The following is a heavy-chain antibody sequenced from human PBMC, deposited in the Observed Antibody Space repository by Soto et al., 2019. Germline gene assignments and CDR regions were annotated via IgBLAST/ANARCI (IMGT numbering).Heavy chain of an antibody. Sequence: EVQLLESGGGLVQPGGSLRLSCAASGFTFSSYAMSWVRQAPGKGLEWVSAISGSGGSTYYADSVKGRFTISRDNSKNTLYLHMNSLRAEDTAVYYCAKDRARAPGIHVVYEWFVPWGQGTLVTVSS. D-gene: IGHD1-20*01. CDR2: ISGSGGST. CDR3: AKDRARAPGIHVVYEWFVP. V-gene: IGHV3-23*01. CDR1: GFTFSSYA. J-gene: IGHJ5*02.